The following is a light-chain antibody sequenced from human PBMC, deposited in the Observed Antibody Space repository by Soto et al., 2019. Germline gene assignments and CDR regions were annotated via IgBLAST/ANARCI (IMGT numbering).Light chain of an antibody. CDR2: AAS. CDR3: QQSYSTPWT. CDR1: QSISSY. J-gene: IGKJ1*01. Sequence: DIQMTQSPSSLSASVGDRVTITCRASQSISSYLNWYQQKPGKAPKLLIYAASSLQSGVPSRFSGSGSGTDSTLTISSLQPEDCATYYCQQSYSTPWTFGQGTKVEIK. V-gene: IGKV1-39*01.